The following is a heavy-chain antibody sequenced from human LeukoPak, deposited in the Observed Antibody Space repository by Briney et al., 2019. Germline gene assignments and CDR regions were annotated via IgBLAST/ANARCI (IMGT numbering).Heavy chain of an antibody. Sequence: SGGSLRLSCAASGFTFSSYGMHWVRQAPGKGLEWVAVISYDGSNKYYADSVKGRFTISRDNSKNTLYLQMNSLRAEDTAVYYCAKEVVGATPGALNYWGQGTLVTASS. CDR1: GFTFSSYG. V-gene: IGHV3-30*18. D-gene: IGHD1-26*01. CDR3: AKEVVGATPGALNY. J-gene: IGHJ4*02. CDR2: ISYDGSNK.